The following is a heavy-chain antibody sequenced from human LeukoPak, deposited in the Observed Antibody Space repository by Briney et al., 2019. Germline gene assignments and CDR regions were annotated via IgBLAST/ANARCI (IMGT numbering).Heavy chain of an antibody. CDR3: ARQQGGFLYYFDY. D-gene: IGHD3-16*01. Sequence: SETLSLTCTVSGGSISSSSYYWGWIRQPPGKGLEWIGSIYYSGSTYYNPSLKSRVTISVDTSKNQFSLKLSSVTAADTAVYYCARQQGGFLYYFDYWGQGTLVTVSS. V-gene: IGHV4-39*01. CDR2: IYYSGST. CDR1: GGSISSSSYY. J-gene: IGHJ4*02.